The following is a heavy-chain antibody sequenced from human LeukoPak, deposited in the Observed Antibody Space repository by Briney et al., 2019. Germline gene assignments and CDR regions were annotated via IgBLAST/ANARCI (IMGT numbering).Heavy chain of an antibody. CDR3: AKGVSGYYREYYFDY. Sequence: GGSLRLSCAASGFTFSSYSMNWVRQAPGKGLEWVSSISGSSYYIYYADSVKGRFTISRDNAKNSLYLQMNSLRAEDTALYYCAKGVSGYYREYYFDYWGQGTLVTVSS. V-gene: IGHV3-21*04. CDR1: GFTFSSYS. J-gene: IGHJ4*02. D-gene: IGHD3-22*01. CDR2: ISGSSYYI.